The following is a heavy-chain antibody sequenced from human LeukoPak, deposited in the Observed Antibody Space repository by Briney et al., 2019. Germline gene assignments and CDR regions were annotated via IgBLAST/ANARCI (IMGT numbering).Heavy chain of an antibody. Sequence: ASVKVSCKASGYTFTGYYMHWVRQAPGQGLEWMGWINPNSGGTNYAQEFQGRVTMTRDTSISTAYMELSRLRSDDTAVYYCAREFEAAAGYWGQGTLVTVSS. V-gene: IGHV1-2*02. CDR1: GYTFTGYY. D-gene: IGHD6-13*01. CDR3: AREFEAAAGY. CDR2: INPNSGGT. J-gene: IGHJ4*02.